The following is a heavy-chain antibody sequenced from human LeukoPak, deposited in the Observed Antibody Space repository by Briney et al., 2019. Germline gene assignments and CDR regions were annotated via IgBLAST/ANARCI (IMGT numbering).Heavy chain of an antibody. CDR1: GFTVSSNS. CDR3: AREGGTIEIGEFDY. V-gene: IGHV3-66*01. Sequence: PGGSLRLSCAASGFTVSSNSMSWVRQAPGKGLEWVSVIYTGGSTYYAASVEGRFSISRDNSKNTLYLQMNSLRAEDKAVYYCAREGGTIEIGEFDYWGQGTLVTVSS. D-gene: IGHD3-16*02. CDR2: IYTGGST. J-gene: IGHJ4*02.